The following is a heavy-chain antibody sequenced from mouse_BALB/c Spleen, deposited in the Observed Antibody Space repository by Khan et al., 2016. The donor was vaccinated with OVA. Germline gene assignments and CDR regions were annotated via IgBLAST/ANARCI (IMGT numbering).Heavy chain of an antibody. CDR2: ITYSGSS. Sequence: EVQLQESGPGLVKPSQSLSLTCTVTGFSITSDYAWNWFRQFPGNKLEWMGYITYSGSSSYTPSLKSRISLTRDTSKNQFFLQLNSVTTEDTATSYCARGRAYWGQGTLVTVSA. J-gene: IGHJ3*01. CDR1: GFSITSDYA. CDR3: ARGRAY. V-gene: IGHV3-2*02. D-gene: IGHD3-3*01.